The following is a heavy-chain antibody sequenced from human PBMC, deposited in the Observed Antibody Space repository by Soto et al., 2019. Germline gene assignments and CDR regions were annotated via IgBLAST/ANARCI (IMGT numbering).Heavy chain of an antibody. V-gene: IGHV3-30-3*01. CDR1: GFTFSSYA. CDR3: AREPNYYSSSGYYVLDY. J-gene: IGHJ4*02. Sequence: PGGSLRLSCAASGFTFSSYAMHWVRQAPGKGLGRVAVISYDGSNRYYADSVKSRFTISRDNTKNTLYLQMNSLRAEDTAVYRCAREPNYYSSSGYYVLDYWGQGTLVTVSS. D-gene: IGHD3-22*01. CDR2: ISYDGSNR.